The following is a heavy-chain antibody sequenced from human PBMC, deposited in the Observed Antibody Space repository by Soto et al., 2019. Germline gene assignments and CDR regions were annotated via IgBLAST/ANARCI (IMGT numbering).Heavy chain of an antibody. CDR3: ARAPEEEWYFDP. V-gene: IGHV3-21*01. J-gene: IGHJ2*01. CDR2: ISSSSSSI. CDR1: GFTFSSYS. Sequence: GGSLRLSCAASGFTFSSYSMNWVRQAPGKGLEWVSSISSSSSSIYYAGSVKGRFTISRDNAKNSLYLQMNSLRAEDTAVYYCARAPEEEWYFDPWGRGTLVTVSS.